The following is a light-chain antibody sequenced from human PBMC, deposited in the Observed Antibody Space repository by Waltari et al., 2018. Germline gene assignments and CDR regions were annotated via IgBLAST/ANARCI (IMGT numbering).Light chain of an antibody. J-gene: IGLJ2*01. CDR2: ADN. CDR1: IIRHKY. V-gene: IGLV3-21*02. Sequence: SDLTQPPSVSAASGPTARITCGGDIIRHKYVHWYLQKPAEAPVQVIFADNKRPSGIPERLSRSNSGNTATLTISGVEAGDEADYYCQVWDSNNDHPVVGGGTRLTVL. CDR3: QVWDSNNDHPV.